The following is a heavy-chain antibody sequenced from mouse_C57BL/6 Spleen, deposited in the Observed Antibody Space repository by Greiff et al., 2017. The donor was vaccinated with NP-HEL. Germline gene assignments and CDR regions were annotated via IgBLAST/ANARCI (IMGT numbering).Heavy chain of an antibody. CDR3: ASTVRDGFAY. V-gene: IGHV3-6*01. CDR2: ISYDGSN. J-gene: IGHJ3*01. CDR1: GYSITSGYY. D-gene: IGHD1-1*01. Sequence: VQLQQSGPGLVKPSQSLSLTCSVTGYSITSGYYWNWIRQFPGNKLEWMGYISYDGSNNYNPSLKNRISITRDTSKNQFFLKLNSVTTEDTATYYCASTVRDGFAYWGQGTLVTVSA.